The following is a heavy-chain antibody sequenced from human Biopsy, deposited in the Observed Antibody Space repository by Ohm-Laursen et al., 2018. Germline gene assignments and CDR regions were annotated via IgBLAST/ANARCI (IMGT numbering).Heavy chain of an antibody. CDR1: GDSISSYY. J-gene: IGHJ2*01. CDR2: VYYTGST. V-gene: IGHV4-59*01. CDR3: ARDRGYYSDRTVPEYFDL. Sequence: SETLSLTCTFSGDSISSYYWSWIRQPPGKGLEWIGYVYYTGSTDYNPSLQSRVTISVDTSKNHFSLRLRSVTPADTAIYYCARDRGYYSDRTVPEYFDLWGRGTLVTVSS. D-gene: IGHD3-22*01.